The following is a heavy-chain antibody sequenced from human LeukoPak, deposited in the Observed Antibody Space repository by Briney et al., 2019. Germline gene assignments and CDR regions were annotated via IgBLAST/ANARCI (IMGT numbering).Heavy chain of an antibody. CDR3: ATSYSSGWSEFDY. V-gene: IGHV4-34*01. D-gene: IGHD6-19*01. CDR1: GVSFSGYY. Sequence: SETLSLTCAVYGVSFSGYYWTWIRQPPGKGLEWIGEINHSGSTNYNPSLKSRVTISVDTSKNQFSLKLSSVTAADTAVYYCATSYSSGWSEFDYWGQGTLVTVSS. J-gene: IGHJ4*02. CDR2: INHSGST.